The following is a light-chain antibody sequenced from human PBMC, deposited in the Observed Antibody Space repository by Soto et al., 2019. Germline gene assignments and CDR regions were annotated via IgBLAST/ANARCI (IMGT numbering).Light chain of an antibody. CDR1: QSVSSSY. CDR2: AAS. Sequence: EIVLTQSPCTLSLSPGERATLSCRASQSVSSSYLAWYQQKPGQAPRLLIYAASSRDTGIPGRFSGSGSGTDFTLTISRLEPEDFATYYCQQYGRYPFTFGQGTKVDIK. CDR3: QQYGRYPFT. J-gene: IGKJ3*01. V-gene: IGKV3-20*01.